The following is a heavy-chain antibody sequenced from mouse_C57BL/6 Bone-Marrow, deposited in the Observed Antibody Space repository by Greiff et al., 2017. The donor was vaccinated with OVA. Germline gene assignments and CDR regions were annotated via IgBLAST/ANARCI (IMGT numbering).Heavy chain of an antibody. V-gene: IGHV1-81*01. CDR3: ASYYGTLFDY. J-gene: IGHJ2*01. Sequence: QVQLKQSGAELARPGASVKLSCKASGYTFTSYGISWVKQRTGQGLEWIGEIYPRSGNTYYNEKFKGKATLTADNSSSTAYMELRSLTSEDAAVYFCASYYGTLFDYWGQGTTLTVSS. CDR1: GYTFTSYG. D-gene: IGHD1-1*01. CDR2: IYPRSGNT.